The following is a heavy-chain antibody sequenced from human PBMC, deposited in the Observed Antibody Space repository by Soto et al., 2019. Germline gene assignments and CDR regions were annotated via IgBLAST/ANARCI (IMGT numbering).Heavy chain of an antibody. V-gene: IGHV3-66*01. Sequence: PGGSLRLSCAASGFTVSSNYMSWVRQAPGKGLEWVSVIYSGGSTYYADSVKGRFTISRDNSKNTLYLQMNSLRAEDTAVYYCARGFRAWIQLDYGMDVWGQGTTVTVSS. CDR3: ARGFRAWIQLDYGMDV. CDR2: IYSGGST. D-gene: IGHD5-18*01. CDR1: GFTVSSNY. J-gene: IGHJ6*02.